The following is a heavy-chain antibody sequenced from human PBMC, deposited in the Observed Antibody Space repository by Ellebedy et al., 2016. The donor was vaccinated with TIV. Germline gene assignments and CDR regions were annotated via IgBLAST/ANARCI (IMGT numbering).Heavy chain of an antibody. J-gene: IGHJ1*01. Sequence: MPSETLSLTCTVSGGSISNNYWSWIRQPPGKGLEWIGYIDYSGGTNYNPSLKSRVTISVYTSKNQFSLRLNSVTAADTAIYYCARPSAAVAGNIEHWGQGTLVTVSS. D-gene: IGHD6-19*01. V-gene: IGHV4-59*08. CDR1: GGSISNNY. CDR3: ARPSAAVAGNIEH. CDR2: IDYSGGT.